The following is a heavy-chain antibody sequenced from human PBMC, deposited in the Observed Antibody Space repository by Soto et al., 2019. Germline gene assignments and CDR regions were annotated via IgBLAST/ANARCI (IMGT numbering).Heavy chain of an antibody. D-gene: IGHD2-2*01. Sequence: SETLSLTCTVSGGSISSGGYYWSWIRQHPGKGLEWIGYIYYSGTTYYNPSLKSRVTISVDTSKNQFSLKLSSVSAADTALYYCARCSLVVVPAPGFDPWGRGTLVTASS. V-gene: IGHV4-31*03. CDR1: GGSISSGGYY. CDR2: IYYSGTT. CDR3: ARCSLVVVPAPGFDP. J-gene: IGHJ5*02.